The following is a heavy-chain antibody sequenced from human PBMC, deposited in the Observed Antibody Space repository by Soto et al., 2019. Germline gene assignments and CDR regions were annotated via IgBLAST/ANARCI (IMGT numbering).Heavy chain of an antibody. D-gene: IGHD2-8*01. CDR1: GFTFSNYG. J-gene: IGHJ4*02. V-gene: IGHV3-30*03. CDR3: GRCNGDDCHSPFDY. CDR2: ITKNGRNK. Sequence: QVQLVESGGGVVQPGGSLRLSCAASGFTFSNYGMHWVRQAPGKGLEWVADITKNGRNKDYADSVKGRLAISRDNSKNTLELQMNSLGVEDTAIYYCGRCNGDDCHSPFDYWGQGTLVTVSS.